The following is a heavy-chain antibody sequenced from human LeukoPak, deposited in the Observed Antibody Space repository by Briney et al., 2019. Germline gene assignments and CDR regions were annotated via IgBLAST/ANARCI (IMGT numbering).Heavy chain of an antibody. CDR1: GNYW. Sequence: GGSPRLSCAASGNYWMHWVRQAPGKGLVWVSHINSDGSWTSYADSVKGRFTISKDNAKNTVYLQMNSLKTEDTAVYYCTTESFRTYYYDSSGLYWGQGTLVTVSS. J-gene: IGHJ4*02. V-gene: IGHV3-74*01. CDR3: TTESFRTYYYDSSGLY. D-gene: IGHD3-22*01. CDR2: INSDGSWT.